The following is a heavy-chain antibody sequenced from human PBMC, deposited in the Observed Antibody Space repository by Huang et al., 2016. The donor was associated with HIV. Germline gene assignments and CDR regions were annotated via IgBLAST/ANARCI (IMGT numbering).Heavy chain of an antibody. D-gene: IGHD1-1*01. CDR2: IIPIFGTP. CDR3: ARDRKYDNAWYWFDP. J-gene: IGHJ5*02. V-gene: IGHV1-69*01. CDR1: GGTFSSYA. Sequence: QVKLVQSGAEVKKPGSSVRVSCEASGGTFSSYAINWVRQAPGQGLEGMGGIIPIFGTPNYAQKFQGRVTITADESTSTAYMELSSLRSDDTAVYYCARDRKYDNAWYWFDPWGQGTLVTVSS.